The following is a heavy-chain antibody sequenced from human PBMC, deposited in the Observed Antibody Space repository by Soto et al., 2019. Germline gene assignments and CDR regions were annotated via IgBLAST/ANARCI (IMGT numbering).Heavy chain of an antibody. J-gene: IGHJ4*02. D-gene: IGHD3-16*01. CDR1: GYRFTGYY. V-gene: IGHV1-2*02. Sequence: QVQLVQSGAEVKKPGASVKVSCKASGYRFTGYYMHWVRQAPGEGLEWVGWINPNSGDTKYAQKFQGRVTMTRDTSIRTAYMELSRLRSDDTAVYYCARCEWGEAIALDFWGQGTLVTVSS. CDR2: INPNSGDT. CDR3: ARCEWGEAIALDF.